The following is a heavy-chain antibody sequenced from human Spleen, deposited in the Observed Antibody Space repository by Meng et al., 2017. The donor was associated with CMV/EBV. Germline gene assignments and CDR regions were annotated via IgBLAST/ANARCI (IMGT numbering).Heavy chain of an antibody. V-gene: IGHV4-39*01. CDR2: IYYSGST. Sequence: GSLRLSCTVSGGSISSGGYYWSWIRQHPGKGLEWIGNIYYSGSTYYNPSLKSRVTISVDTSKNQFSLNLSSVTAADTAVYYCARAYSSSRWELDYWGQGTLVTVSS. CDR1: GGSISSGGYY. CDR3: ARAYSSSRWELDY. J-gene: IGHJ4*02. D-gene: IGHD6-6*01.